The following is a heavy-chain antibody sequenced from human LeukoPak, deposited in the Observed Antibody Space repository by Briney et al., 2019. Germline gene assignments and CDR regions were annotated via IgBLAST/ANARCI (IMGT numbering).Heavy chain of an antibody. J-gene: IGHJ4*02. V-gene: IGHV3-23*01. CDR1: GFTFSSYA. D-gene: IGHD3-10*01. CDR2: ISGSGGST. Sequence: GGSLRLSCAASGFTFSSYAMSWVRQAPGKGLEWVSAISGSGGSTYYADSVKGRFTISRDNSKNTLYLQMNSLRAEDTAVYYCAIAGFGELLHYWGQGTLVTVSS. CDR3: AIAGFGELLHY.